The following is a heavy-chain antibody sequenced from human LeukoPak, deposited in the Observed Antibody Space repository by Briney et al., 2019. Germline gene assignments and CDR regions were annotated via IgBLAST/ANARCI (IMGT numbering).Heavy chain of an antibody. CDR2: IYNTEST. CDR3: ASHSGGYAY. D-gene: IGHD5-12*01. J-gene: IGHJ4*02. Sequence: SQTLSLTCAVSGGSISSGGHSWSWIRQPPGKGLEWIGYIYNTESTYYNSSLKSRVTISVDTSKNQFSLKLNSVTAADTAVYYCASHSGGYAYWGQGTLVTVSS. V-gene: IGHV4-30-4*07. CDR1: GGSISSGGHS.